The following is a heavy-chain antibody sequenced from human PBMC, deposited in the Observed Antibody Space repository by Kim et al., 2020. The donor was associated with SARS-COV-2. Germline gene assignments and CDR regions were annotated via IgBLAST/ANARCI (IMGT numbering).Heavy chain of an antibody. CDR3: ARGDIVATIAEDYYYYGMDV. CDR1: GGSISSYY. Sequence: SETLSLTCTVSGGSISSYYWSWIRQPPGKGLEWIGYIYYSGSTNYNPSLKSRVTISVDTSKNQFSLKLSSVTAADTAVYYCARGDIVATIAEDYYYYGMDVWGQGTTVTVSS. CDR2: IYYSGST. D-gene: IGHD5-12*01. V-gene: IGHV4-59*01. J-gene: IGHJ6*02.